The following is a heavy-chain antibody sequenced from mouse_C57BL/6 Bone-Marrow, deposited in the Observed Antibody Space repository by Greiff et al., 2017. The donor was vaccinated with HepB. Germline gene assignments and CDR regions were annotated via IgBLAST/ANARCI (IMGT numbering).Heavy chain of an antibody. V-gene: IGHV1-19*01. CDR3: ARSLTGTEFFDY. D-gene: IGHD4-1*01. J-gene: IGHJ2*01. Sequence: EVQLQQSGPVLVKPGASVKMSCKASGYTFTDYYMNWVKQSQGKSLEWIGVINPYNGGTSYNQKFKGKATLTVDKSSSTAYMERNSRTSEDSAVYYCARSLTGTEFFDYWCQGTTLTVSS. CDR2: INPYNGGT. CDR1: GYTFTDYY.